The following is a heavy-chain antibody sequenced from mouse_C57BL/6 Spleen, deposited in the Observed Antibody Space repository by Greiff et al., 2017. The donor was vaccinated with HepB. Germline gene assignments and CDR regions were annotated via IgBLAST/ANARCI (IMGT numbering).Heavy chain of an antibody. Sequence: VQLQQSGAELVRPGSSVKLSCKASGYTFTSYWMDWVKQRPGQGLEWIGNIYPSDSETHYNQKFKDKATLTVDKSSSTAYMQLSSLTSEDSAVYYCASPYYYGSSYWYFDVWGTGTTVTVSS. J-gene: IGHJ1*03. D-gene: IGHD1-1*01. CDR3: ASPYYYGSSYWYFDV. CDR1: GYTFTSYW. V-gene: IGHV1-61*01. CDR2: IYPSDSET.